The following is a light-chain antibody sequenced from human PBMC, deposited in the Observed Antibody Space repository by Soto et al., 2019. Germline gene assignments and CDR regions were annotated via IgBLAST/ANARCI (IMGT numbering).Light chain of an antibody. CDR1: SSNIGAGYD. J-gene: IGLJ1*01. V-gene: IGLV1-40*01. CDR2: GNS. Sequence: QSALTQPPSVSGAPGQRVTISCTGSSSNIGAGYDVHWYQQLPGTAPKLLIYGNSNRPSGVPDRFSGSKSGTSASLAITGLQAEDEADYHCQSYDSSLSGFYVFGTGTKLTVL. CDR3: QSYDSSLSGFYV.